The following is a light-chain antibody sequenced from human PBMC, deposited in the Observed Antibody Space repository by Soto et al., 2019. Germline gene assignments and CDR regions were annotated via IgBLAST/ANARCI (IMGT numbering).Light chain of an antibody. CDR3: QQYGSSPPEYT. CDR2: DAS. V-gene: IGKV3-20*01. J-gene: IGKJ2*01. CDR1: QSVSSGY. Sequence: EIVLTQSPGTLSLSPGERATLSCRASQSVSSGYLAWYQQKPGQAPRLLIYDASSRATGIPDRFSGSGSGTDFTLTISRLEPEDFAVYYCQQYGSSPPEYTFGQGTKLEIK.